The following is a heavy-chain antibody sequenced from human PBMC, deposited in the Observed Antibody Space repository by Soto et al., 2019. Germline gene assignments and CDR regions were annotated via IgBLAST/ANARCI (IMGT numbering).Heavy chain of an antibody. CDR2: INAGNGNT. Sequence: DSVMVSCKASGYTFTSYAMHWVRQAPGQRLEWMGWINAGNGNTKYSQKFQGRVTITRDTSASTAYMELSSLRSEDTAVYYCARGEKVLKPLWLLYYWGQGTLITVSS. CDR1: GYTFTSYA. D-gene: IGHD5-18*01. J-gene: IGHJ4*02. V-gene: IGHV1-3*01. CDR3: ARGEKVLKPLWLLYY.